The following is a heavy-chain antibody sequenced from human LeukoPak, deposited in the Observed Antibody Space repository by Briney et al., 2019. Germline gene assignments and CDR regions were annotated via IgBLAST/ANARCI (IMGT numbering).Heavy chain of an antibody. CDR2: IYYSGST. CDR3: ARHQVRGVISY. V-gene: IGHV4-39*01. Sequence: SETLSLTCTVSGGSISSSSYYWGWIRQPPGKGLEWIGSIYYSGSTYYNPSLKSRVTISVDTSKNQFSLKLSSVTAADTAVYYCARHQVRGVISYWGQGTLVTVSS. D-gene: IGHD3-10*01. J-gene: IGHJ4*02. CDR1: GGSISSSSYY.